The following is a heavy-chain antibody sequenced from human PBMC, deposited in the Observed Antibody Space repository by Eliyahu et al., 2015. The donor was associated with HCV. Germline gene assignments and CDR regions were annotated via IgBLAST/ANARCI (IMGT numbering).Heavy chain of an antibody. CDR2: IIPIFGTA. CDR3: ARDKGVPGGVVITPYYYYYYGMDV. D-gene: IGHD3-22*01. Sequence: QVQLVQSGAEVKKPGSSVKVSCKASGGTFSSYAISWVRQAPGQGLEWMGGIIPIFGTANYAQKFQGRVTITADESTSTAYMELSSLRSEDTAVYYCARDKGVPGGVVITPYYYYYYGMDVWGQGTTVTVSS. V-gene: IGHV1-69*01. J-gene: IGHJ6*02. CDR1: GGTFSSYA.